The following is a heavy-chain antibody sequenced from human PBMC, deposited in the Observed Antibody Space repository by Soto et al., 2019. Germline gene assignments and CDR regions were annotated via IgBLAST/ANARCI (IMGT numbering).Heavy chain of an antibody. CDR2: ISSSSSYI. CDR1: GFTFSSYS. V-gene: IGHV3-21*01. J-gene: IGHJ4*02. CDR3: AGDREAWIQLWSFDY. D-gene: IGHD5-18*01. Sequence: GGSLRLSCAASGFTFSSYSMNWVRQAPGKGLEWVSSISSSSSYIYYADSVKGRFTISRDNAKNSLYLQMNSLRAEDTAVYYCAGDREAWIQLWSFDYWGQGTLVTVSS.